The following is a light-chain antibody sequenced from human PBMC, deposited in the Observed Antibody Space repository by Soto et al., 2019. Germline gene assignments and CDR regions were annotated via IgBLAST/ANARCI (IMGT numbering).Light chain of an antibody. J-gene: IGKJ1*01. CDR3: PQYNNWPKT. CDR2: GTT. Sequence: EIVMTQSPATLSVSPGERATLSCRASQSISSSLAWYQQRPGQAPRLLIYGTTTRAAGVPSRFSGSGSRAEFTLTISSLQSEDFEFYYCPQYNNWPKTFGQGTKVEIK. V-gene: IGKV3-15*01. CDR1: QSISSS.